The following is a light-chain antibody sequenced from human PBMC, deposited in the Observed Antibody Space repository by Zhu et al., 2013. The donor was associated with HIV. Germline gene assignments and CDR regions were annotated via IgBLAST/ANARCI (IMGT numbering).Light chain of an antibody. CDR1: QSVNNK. J-gene: IGKJ4*01. Sequence: DIVMTQSPATLSVSPGDRATLSCRASQSVNNKVAWYQQKPGQAPRLLIYGASTRATGVPARFSGNGSGTEFTLTISSLQSEDFAVYYCQQYNNWPPLTFGGGTKVEIK. CDR2: GAS. V-gene: IGKV3-15*01. CDR3: QQYNNWPPLT.